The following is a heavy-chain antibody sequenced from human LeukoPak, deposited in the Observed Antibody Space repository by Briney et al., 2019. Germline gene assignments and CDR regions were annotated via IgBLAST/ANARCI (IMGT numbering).Heavy chain of an antibody. CDR3: ARQRISRYPYYDILTGELDAFDI. D-gene: IGHD3-9*01. Sequence: GGSLRLSCAASGFTFSSYAMSWVRQAPGKGLEWVSAISGSGGSTYYADSVKGRFTISRDNSKNTLYLQMNSLRAEDTAVYYCARQRISRYPYYDILTGELDAFDIWGQGTMVTVSS. J-gene: IGHJ3*02. CDR2: ISGSGGST. CDR1: GFTFSSYA. V-gene: IGHV3-23*01.